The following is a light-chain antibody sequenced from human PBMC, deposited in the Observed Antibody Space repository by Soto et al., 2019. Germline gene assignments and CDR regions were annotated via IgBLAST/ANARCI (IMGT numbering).Light chain of an antibody. Sequence: IQLTQSPSSLAASAGDRVAITCRASQGIGSHVAWYQQKPGRAPKLLVYAASTLQTGVPSRFSGSGSGTDFTLAISSLQPEDFATYYCQQLNSFPYTFGQGTKVEIK. CDR3: QQLNSFPYT. CDR1: QGIGSH. CDR2: AAS. J-gene: IGKJ2*01. V-gene: IGKV1-9*01.